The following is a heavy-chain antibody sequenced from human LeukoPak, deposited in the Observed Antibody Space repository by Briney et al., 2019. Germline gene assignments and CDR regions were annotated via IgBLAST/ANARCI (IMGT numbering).Heavy chain of an antibody. CDR3: AREGVIVGARYYYGMDV. Sequence: ASVKVSCKASGYTFTSYGIIWVRQAPGQGLEWMGWVSAYNGNTNYAQKLQGRVTMTTDTSTSTAYMELRSLRSDDTAVYYCAREGVIVGARYYYGMDVWGQGPAVTVSS. D-gene: IGHD1-26*01. CDR2: VSAYNGNT. CDR1: GYTFTSYG. J-gene: IGHJ6*02. V-gene: IGHV1-18*01.